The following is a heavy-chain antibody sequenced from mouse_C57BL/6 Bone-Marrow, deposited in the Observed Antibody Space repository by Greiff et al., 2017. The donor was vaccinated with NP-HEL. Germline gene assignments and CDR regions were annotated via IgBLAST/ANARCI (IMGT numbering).Heavy chain of an antibody. CDR2: INPYNGGT. J-gene: IGHJ4*01. Sequence: EVQLHQSGPVLVKPGASVKMSCKASGYTFTDYYMNWVKQSHGKSLEWIGVINPYNGGTSYNQKFKGKATLTVDKSSSTAYMELNSLTSEDSAVYYCARLEVYPYAMDYWGQGTSVTVSS. D-gene: IGHD2-1*01. V-gene: IGHV1-19*01. CDR1: GYTFTDYY. CDR3: ARLEVYPYAMDY.